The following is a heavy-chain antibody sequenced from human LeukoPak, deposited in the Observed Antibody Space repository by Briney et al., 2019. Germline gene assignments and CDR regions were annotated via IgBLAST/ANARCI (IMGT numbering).Heavy chain of an antibody. V-gene: IGHV6-1*01. CDR2: TYYRSKWYN. Sequence: SQTLSLTCAISGDSVSIDTVAWNWLRQSPSRGLEWLGRTYYRSKWYNDSAVSLKSRITINPDTSKNQSSLQLSSVTPEDTAVYFCARRYNYAYDRWGQGTLVTVSS. CDR1: GDSVSIDTVA. D-gene: IGHD5-18*01. J-gene: IGHJ5*02. CDR3: ARRYNYAYDR.